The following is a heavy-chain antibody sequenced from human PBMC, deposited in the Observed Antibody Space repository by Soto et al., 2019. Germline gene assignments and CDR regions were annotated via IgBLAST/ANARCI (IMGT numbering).Heavy chain of an antibody. CDR2: INPNSGGT. Sequence: QVQLVQSGAEVKKPGASVKVSCKASGYTFTGYYMHWVRQAPGQGLEWMGWINPNSGGTNYAQKFQGWVTMTRDTSISTVYMELSRLRSDDTAVYYCARGPRLLLGVGWFDPWGQGTLVTVAS. D-gene: IGHD2-15*01. CDR1: GYTFTGYY. V-gene: IGHV1-2*04. CDR3: ARGPRLLLGVGWFDP. J-gene: IGHJ5*02.